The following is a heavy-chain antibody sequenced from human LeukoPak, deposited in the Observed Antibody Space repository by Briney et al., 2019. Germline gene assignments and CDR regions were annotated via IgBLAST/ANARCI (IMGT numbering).Heavy chain of an antibody. CDR2: IYTSGST. D-gene: IGHD1-20*01. V-gene: IGHV4-4*07. CDR1: GGSISSYY. Sequence: NASETLSLTCTVSGGSISSYYWSWIRQPAGKGLEWIGRIYTSGSTNYNPSLKRRVTMSVDTSKNQFSLKLSSVTAADTAVYYRARGVVVEWFITGTTRGFDYWGQGTLVTVSS. J-gene: IGHJ4*02. CDR3: ARGVVVEWFITGTTRGFDY.